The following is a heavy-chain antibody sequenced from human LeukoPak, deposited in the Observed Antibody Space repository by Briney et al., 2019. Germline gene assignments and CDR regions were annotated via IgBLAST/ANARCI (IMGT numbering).Heavy chain of an antibody. CDR3: ARAGYGEPLFHF. CDR1: GFTFSSYG. CDR2: IWYDGSNK. V-gene: IGHV3-33*01. J-gene: IGHJ4*02. D-gene: IGHD4-17*01. Sequence: GGSLRLSCAASGFTFSSYGMHWVRQAPGKGLEWVAAIWYDGSNKYYGDSVKGRFTISRDNSKNTLYLQMNSLRAEDTAAYYCARAGYGEPLFHFWGQGTLATVSS.